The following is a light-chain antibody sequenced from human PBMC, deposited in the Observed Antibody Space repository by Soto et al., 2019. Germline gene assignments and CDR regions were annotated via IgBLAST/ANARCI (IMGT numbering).Light chain of an antibody. V-gene: IGLV4-69*01. Sequence: QSVLTQSPSASASLGASFKLTCTLSSGHSSYAIAWHQQQPEKGPRYLMKVNSDGSHSKGDWIPDRFSGSSSGAERYLTISSLQSEDEADYYCQTWGTGIQVFGGGTKLTVL. J-gene: IGLJ3*02. CDR2: VNSDGSH. CDR3: QTWGTGIQV. CDR1: SGHSSYA.